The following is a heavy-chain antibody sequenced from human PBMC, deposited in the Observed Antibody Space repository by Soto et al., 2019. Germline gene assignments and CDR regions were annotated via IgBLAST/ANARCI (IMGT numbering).Heavy chain of an antibody. V-gene: IGHV4-59*01. Sequence: LETLSLTCTVSGGSISSYYWSWIRQPPGKGLEWIGYIYYSGSTNYNPSLKSRVTISVDTSKNQFSLKLSSVTAADTAVYYCAPGSYYDSSGQYYFDYWGQGTLVTVSS. J-gene: IGHJ4*02. CDR1: GGSISSYY. D-gene: IGHD3-22*01. CDR2: IYYSGST. CDR3: APGSYYDSSGQYYFDY.